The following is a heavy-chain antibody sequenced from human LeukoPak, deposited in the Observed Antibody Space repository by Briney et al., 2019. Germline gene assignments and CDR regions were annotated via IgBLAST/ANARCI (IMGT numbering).Heavy chain of an antibody. Sequence: PGGSLRLSCAASGFTLETFWMSWVRQAPGKGLEWVANIKQDESEKYYVDSVKGQFTISRDNAKNSLYLQMNSLRGEDTAVYYCARPRWLQFGPHDSWGQGTLVIVSS. CDR1: GFTLETFW. CDR2: IKQDESEK. D-gene: IGHD5-12*01. CDR3: ARPRWLQFGPHDS. V-gene: IGHV3-7*01. J-gene: IGHJ4*02.